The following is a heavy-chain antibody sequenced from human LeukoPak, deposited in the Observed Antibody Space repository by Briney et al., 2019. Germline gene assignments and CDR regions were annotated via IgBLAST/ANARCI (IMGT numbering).Heavy chain of an antibody. CDR2: IKQDGSEE. D-gene: IGHD6-13*01. J-gene: IGHJ6*03. Sequence: TGGSLRLSCAASGFTFISYAMSWVRQAPGKGLEWVANIKQDGSEENHVDSVKGRFHNSRQNANNSLYLQMNSLRAEGRALYYCAREWMGYSSSRRYYYYYMDVGGKGTRVSVSS. V-gene: IGHV3-7*01. CDR3: AREWMGYSSSRRYYYYYMDV. CDR1: GFTFISYA.